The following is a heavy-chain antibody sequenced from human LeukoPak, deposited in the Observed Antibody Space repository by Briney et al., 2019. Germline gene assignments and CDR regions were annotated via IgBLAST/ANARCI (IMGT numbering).Heavy chain of an antibody. CDR3: ARALDY. CDR2: ISYDGLNK. V-gene: IGHV3-30-3*01. CDR1: GFSFNTYA. Sequence: GGSLRLSCAASGFSFNTYAMHWFRQAPGKGLEGVAVISYDGLNKYYADSAKGRFTISRDNSRNTLHLQMSSLRTEDTAVYYCARALDYWGQGTLVTVSS. J-gene: IGHJ4*02.